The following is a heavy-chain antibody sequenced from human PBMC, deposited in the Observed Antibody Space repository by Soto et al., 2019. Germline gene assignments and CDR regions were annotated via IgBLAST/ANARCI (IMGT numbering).Heavy chain of an antibody. V-gene: IGHV1-3*01. CDR3: ARAPRPRAFDI. CDR2: INAGNGNT. J-gene: IGHJ3*02. Sequence: GASVKVSCKASGYTFTSYAMHWVRQAPGQRLEWMGWINAGNGNTKYSQKFQGRVTITRDTSASTAYMELSSLRSEDTAVYYCARAPRPRAFDIWGQGTMVIVSS. CDR1: GYTFTSYA.